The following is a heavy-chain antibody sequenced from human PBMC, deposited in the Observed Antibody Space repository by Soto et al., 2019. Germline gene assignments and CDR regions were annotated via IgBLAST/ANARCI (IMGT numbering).Heavy chain of an antibody. CDR2: SYSTGGT. J-gene: IGHJ4*02. CDR1: GFTLAKYT. Sequence: PGGSLRLSCAASGFTLAKYTMGWVRQAPGKGLEWVAESYSTGGTEYADSVKGRFGISRDNSKNMLFLQMNSLRVEDTALYYCARDREPDGIWTFDSWGQGTLVTVSS. V-gene: IGHV3-23*01. D-gene: IGHD3-9*01. CDR3: ARDREPDGIWTFDS.